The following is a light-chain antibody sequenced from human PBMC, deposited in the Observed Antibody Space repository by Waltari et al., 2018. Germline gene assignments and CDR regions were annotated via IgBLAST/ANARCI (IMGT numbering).Light chain of an antibody. Sequence: SYVLTQPPSVSVAPGQTARITCGGNSIESKMVHWYQRKPGQAPVLVVYEDNHRPSGIPERFSGSNFGNTATLTIGRVEAGDEADYLCQVWDSVTDPWVFGGGTKLTVL. J-gene: IGLJ3*02. CDR2: EDN. CDR1: SIESKM. CDR3: QVWDSVTDPWV. V-gene: IGLV3-21*02.